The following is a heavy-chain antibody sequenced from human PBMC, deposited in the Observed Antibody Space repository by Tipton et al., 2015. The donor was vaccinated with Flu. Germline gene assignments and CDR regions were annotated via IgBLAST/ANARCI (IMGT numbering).Heavy chain of an antibody. CDR3: ARRDFTNYVSDPKNWFDP. CDR2: IFHSGSA. V-gene: IGHV4-38-2*01. Sequence: LRLSCAVSGDSIRSPYYWGWIRQPPGKGLEWIGNIFHSGSASYNPSLKSRLTLSVDRSKNQFSLKLISVTAADTAIYYCARRDFTNYVSDPKNWFDPWGQGVLATVSS. D-gene: IGHD4/OR15-4a*01. CDR1: GDSIRSPYY. J-gene: IGHJ5*02.